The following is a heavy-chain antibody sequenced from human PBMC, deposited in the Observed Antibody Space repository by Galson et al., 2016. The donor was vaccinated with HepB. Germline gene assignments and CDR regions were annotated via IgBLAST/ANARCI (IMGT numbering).Heavy chain of an antibody. Sequence: SLRLSCAASGFTFKNYAMNWVRQAPGKGLEWVSVVSGSGDNTYYADSVKGRLTISRDNSNNTLFLQMDSLSVEDTSVYYCAKGRSAIAAAGLNYWGQGTLGTVSS. V-gene: IGHV3-23*01. J-gene: IGHJ4*02. CDR1: GFTFKNYA. CDR3: AKGRSAIAAAGLNY. D-gene: IGHD6-13*01. CDR2: VSGSGDNT.